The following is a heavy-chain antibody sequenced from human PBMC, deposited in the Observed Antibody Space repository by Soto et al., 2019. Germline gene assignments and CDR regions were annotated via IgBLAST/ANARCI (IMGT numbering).Heavy chain of an antibody. CDR2: ISYSGST. D-gene: IGHD6-6*01. Sequence: QVQLQESGPGLVKPSQPLSLTCTVSGGSISSGDYYWSWLRQPPGKGLEWIGYISYSGSTYYNPSLRSRLNISVDTSKNQFSRKLTSVTAAETAVYYCARDRSSGSNDFGYWGQGTLVTVSS. J-gene: IGHJ4*02. CDR1: GGSISSGDYY. CDR3: ARDRSSGSNDFGY. V-gene: IGHV4-30-4*01.